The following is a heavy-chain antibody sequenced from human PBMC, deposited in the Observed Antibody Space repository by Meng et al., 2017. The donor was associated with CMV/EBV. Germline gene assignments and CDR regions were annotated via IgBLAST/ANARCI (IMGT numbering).Heavy chain of an antibody. CDR1: GYSFTSYW. Sequence: GESLKISCKGSGYSFTSYWIGWVRQMPGKGLEWMGIIYPGDSDTRYSPSFQGQVTISADKSISTAYLQWSSLKASDTAMYYCARAPYDFWSGYYKNSMDVWGQGTTVTVSS. CDR3: ARAPYDFWSGYYKNSMDV. J-gene: IGHJ6*02. V-gene: IGHV5-51*01. D-gene: IGHD3-3*01. CDR2: IYPGDSDT.